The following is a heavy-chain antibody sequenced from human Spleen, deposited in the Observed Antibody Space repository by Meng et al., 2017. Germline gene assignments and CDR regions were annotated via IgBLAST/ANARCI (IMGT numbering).Heavy chain of an antibody. CDR1: GGSFSDYY. CDR3: ARVGVTSSGWPDDY. V-gene: IGHV4-34*01. CDR2: INHSGST. J-gene: IGHJ4*02. D-gene: IGHD6-19*01. Sequence: SETLSLTCVVSGGSFSDYYWSWIRQPPGKGLEWIGEINHSGSTNYNPSLESRATISLDTSKNQFSLKLSSVTAADTAVYYCARVGVTSSGWPDDYWGQGTLVTVSS.